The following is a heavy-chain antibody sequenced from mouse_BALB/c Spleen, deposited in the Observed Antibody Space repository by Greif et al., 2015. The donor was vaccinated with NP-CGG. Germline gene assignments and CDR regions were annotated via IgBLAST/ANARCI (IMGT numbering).Heavy chain of an antibody. V-gene: IGHV1-54*01. CDR1: GYAFTNYL. CDR2: INPGSGGT. J-gene: IGHJ2*01. Sequence: VQLQQSGAELVRPGTSVKVSCKASGYAFTNYLIEWVKQRPGQGLEWIGVINPGSGGTNYNEKFKGKATLTADKSTSTAYMQLSSLTSDDSAVYFCARYGRRGYLDYWGQGTTLTVSS. D-gene: IGHD1-1*01. CDR3: ARYGRRGYLDY.